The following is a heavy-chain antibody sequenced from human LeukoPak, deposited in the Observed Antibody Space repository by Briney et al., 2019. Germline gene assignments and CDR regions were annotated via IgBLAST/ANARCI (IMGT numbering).Heavy chain of an antibody. CDR3: ARGGPWIQLWPQTGDAFDI. D-gene: IGHD5-18*01. CDR2: ISAYNGNT. J-gene: IGHJ3*02. V-gene: IGHV1-18*01. CDR1: GYTFTSYG. Sequence: EASVKVSCKASGYTFTSYGISWVRQAPGQGLEWMGWISAYNGNTNYAQKLQGRVTMTTDTSTSAAYMELRSLRSDDTAVYYCARGGPWIQLWPQTGDAFDIWGQGTMVTVSS.